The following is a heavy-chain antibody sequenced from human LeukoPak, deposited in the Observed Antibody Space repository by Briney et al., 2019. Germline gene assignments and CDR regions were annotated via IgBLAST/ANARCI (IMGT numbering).Heavy chain of an antibody. CDR1: GYTFTSYG. D-gene: IGHD4-17*01. Sequence: ASVKVSCKASGYTFTSYGISWVRQAPGQGLEWMGWISAYNGNTNYAQKLLGRVTMTTDTSTSKAYMELRSLRSDDTAVYYCARGSPYGDGANYFDYWGQGTLVTVSS. CDR2: ISAYNGNT. V-gene: IGHV1-18*01. CDR3: ARGSPYGDGANYFDY. J-gene: IGHJ4*02.